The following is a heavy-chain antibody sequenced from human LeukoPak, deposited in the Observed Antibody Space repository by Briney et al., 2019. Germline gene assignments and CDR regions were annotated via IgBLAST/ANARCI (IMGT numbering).Heavy chain of an antibody. J-gene: IGHJ4*02. CDR2: ISYDGSNK. V-gene: IGHV3-30*18. Sequence: PGGSLRLSCAASGFTFSSYGMHWVRQAPGKGLEWVAVISYDGSNKYYADSVKGRFTISRDNSKNTLYLQMNSLRAEDTAVYYCAKVGRPWQWLVQGPLRFWGQGTLVTVSS. CDR3: AKVGRPWQWLVQGPLRF. D-gene: IGHD6-19*01. CDR1: GFTFSSYG.